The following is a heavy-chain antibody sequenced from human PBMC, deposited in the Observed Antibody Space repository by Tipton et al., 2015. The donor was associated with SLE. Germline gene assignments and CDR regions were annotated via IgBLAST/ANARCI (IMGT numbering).Heavy chain of an antibody. CDR3: ARVPFGAWRFDL. CDR1: GASISSGGYA. V-gene: IGHV4-30-2*01. CDR2: IYHTESS. Sequence: TLSLTCAVSGASISSGGYAWSWIRQPPGKGLEWIGDIYHTESSYYNPSLKSRVVISIDRSNNEFSLRLSSVTAADTAVYYCARVPFGAWRFDLWGQGTLVTVSS. D-gene: IGHD2-21*02. J-gene: IGHJ4*02.